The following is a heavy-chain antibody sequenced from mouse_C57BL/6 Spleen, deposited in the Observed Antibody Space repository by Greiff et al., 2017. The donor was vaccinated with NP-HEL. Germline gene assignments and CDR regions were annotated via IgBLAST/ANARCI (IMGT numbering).Heavy chain of an antibody. CDR2: IDPSDSYT. D-gene: IGHD2-3*01. CDR3: ARADGYSYYFDY. V-gene: IGHV1-59*01. Sequence: VQLQQPGAELVRPGTSVKLSCKASGYTFTSYWMHWVKQRPGQGLEWIGVIDPSDSYTNYNQKFKGKATLTVDTSSSTAYMQLSSLTSEDSAVYYCARADGYSYYFDYWGQGTTLTVSS. CDR1: GYTFTSYW. J-gene: IGHJ2*01.